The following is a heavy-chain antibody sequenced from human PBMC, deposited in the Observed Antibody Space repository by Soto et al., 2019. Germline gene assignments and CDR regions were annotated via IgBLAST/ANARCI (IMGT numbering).Heavy chain of an antibody. Sequence: GGSLRLSCAASGFTVSSNYMSWVRQAPGKGLEWVSVIYSGGSTYYADSVKGRFTISRDNSKNTLYLQMNSLRAEETAVYYCARDEGSQWLVGNYFDYWGQGTLVTVSS. V-gene: IGHV3-66*01. D-gene: IGHD6-19*01. J-gene: IGHJ4*02. CDR3: ARDEGSQWLVGNYFDY. CDR1: GFTVSSNY. CDR2: IYSGGST.